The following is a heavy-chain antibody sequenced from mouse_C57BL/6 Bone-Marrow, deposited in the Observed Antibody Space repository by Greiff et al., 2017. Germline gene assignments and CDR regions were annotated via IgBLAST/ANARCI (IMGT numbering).Heavy chain of an antibody. Sequence: EVKLVESEGGLVQPGSSMKLSCTASGFTFSDYYMAWVRQVPEKGLEWVANINYDGSSTYYLDSLKSRFIISRDNAKNILYLQMSSLKSEDTATDYCARERDGNYDYFDYWGQGTTLTVSS. CDR3: ARERDGNYDYFDY. V-gene: IGHV5-16*01. D-gene: IGHD2-1*01. CDR1: GFTFSDYY. CDR2: INYDGSST. J-gene: IGHJ2*01.